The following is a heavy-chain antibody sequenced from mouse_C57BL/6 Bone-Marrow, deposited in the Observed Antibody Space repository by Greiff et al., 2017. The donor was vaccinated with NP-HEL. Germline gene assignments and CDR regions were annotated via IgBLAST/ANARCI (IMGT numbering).Heavy chain of an antibody. J-gene: IGHJ1*03. V-gene: IGHV1-69*01. Sequence: VKLQESGAELVMPGASVKLSCKASGYTFTSYWMHWVKQRPGQGLEWIGEIDPSDSYTNYNQKFKGKSTLTVDKSSSTAYMQLSSLTSEDSAVYYCARDYYGSSPSYWYFDVWGTGTTVTVSS. D-gene: IGHD1-1*01. CDR2: IDPSDSYT. CDR1: GYTFTSYW. CDR3: ARDYYGSSPSYWYFDV.